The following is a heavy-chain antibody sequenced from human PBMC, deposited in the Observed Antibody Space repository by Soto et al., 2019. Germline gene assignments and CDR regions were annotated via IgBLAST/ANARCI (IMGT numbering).Heavy chain of an antibody. CDR2: ISYDGSNK. J-gene: IGHJ4*02. Sequence: PGGSLRFSCAASGFTFSSYAMHWVRQAPGKGLEWVAVISYDGSNKYYADSVKGRFTISRDNAKNTLYLQMNSLRAEDTALYYCVKDVIGYCSAGNCFPDSYFDYWGQGALVTVSS. V-gene: IGHV3-30-3*01. D-gene: IGHD2-15*01. CDR1: GFTFSSYA. CDR3: VKDVIGYCSAGNCFPDSYFDY.